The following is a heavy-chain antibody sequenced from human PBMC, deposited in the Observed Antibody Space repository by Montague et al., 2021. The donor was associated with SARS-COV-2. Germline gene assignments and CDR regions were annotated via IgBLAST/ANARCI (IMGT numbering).Heavy chain of an antibody. CDR2: ISSSSSTI. D-gene: IGHD3-9*01. CDR3: ARDLRWGYYDILTGYYKPLDY. V-gene: IGHV3-48*04. Sequence: SLRLSCPASGFTFSSYSMNWVRQAPGKGLEWASYISSSSSTIYYADSVKGRFTISRDNAKNSLYLQMNSLRAEDTAVYYCARDLRWGYYDILTGYYKPLDYWGQGTLVTVSS. J-gene: IGHJ4*02. CDR1: GFTFSSYS.